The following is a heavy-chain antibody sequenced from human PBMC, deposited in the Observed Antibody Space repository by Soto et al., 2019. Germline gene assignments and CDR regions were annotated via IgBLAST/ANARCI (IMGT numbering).Heavy chain of an antibody. CDR1: GYTITSYA. D-gene: IGHD5-18*01. J-gene: IGHJ4*02. Sequence: QVQLRQSGAEVKKPGASVKVACKASGYTITSYAISWVRQAPGQGFECMGWINPYNNNTHYIQKFQGRVTMTTDTSTSTAYMELRSLRSDDTAVYYCARSGYNYGYDYWGQGTLVTVSS. V-gene: IGHV1-18*01. CDR2: INPYNNNT. CDR3: ARSGYNYGYDY.